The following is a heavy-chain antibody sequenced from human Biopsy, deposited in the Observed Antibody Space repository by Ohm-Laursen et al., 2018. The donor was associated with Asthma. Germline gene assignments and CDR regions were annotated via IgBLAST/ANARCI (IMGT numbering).Heavy chain of an antibody. D-gene: IGHD1-7*01. CDR2: INAGNGNT. J-gene: IGHJ4*02. CDR3: ARRGITGTTLDY. CDR1: GYTFINYA. V-gene: IGHV1-3*01. Sequence: GASVKVSCKASGYTFINYAIHWVRQAPGQRLEWMGWINAGNGNTKYSQKFQGRVTMTRDTSTSTVYMELSSLRSEDTAVYYCARRGITGTTLDYWGQGTLVTVSS.